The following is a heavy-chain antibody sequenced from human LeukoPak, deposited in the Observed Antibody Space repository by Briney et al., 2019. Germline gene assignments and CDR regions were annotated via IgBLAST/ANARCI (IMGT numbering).Heavy chain of an antibody. CDR1: GYTFTSYD. CDR3: ARGGYCSGGSCYGYNWFDP. CDR2: MNPNSGNT. J-gene: IGHJ5*02. D-gene: IGHD2-15*01. Sequence: ASVKVSCKASGYTFTSYDINWVRQATGQGLEWMGWMNPNSGNTGYAQKFEGRVTITRNTSISTAYMELSSLRSEDTAVYYCARGGYCSGGSCYGYNWFDPWGQGTLVTVSS. V-gene: IGHV1-8*03.